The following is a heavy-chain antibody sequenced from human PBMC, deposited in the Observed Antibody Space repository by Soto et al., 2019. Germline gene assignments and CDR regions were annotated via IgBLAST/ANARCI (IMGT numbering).Heavy chain of an antibody. CDR3: ARDSGWYSY. CDR2: IIPILSIA. V-gene: IGHV1-69*08. CDR1: GGTFSSYT. Sequence: QVQLVQSGAEVKKPGSSVKVSCKASGGTFSSYTISWVRQAPGQGLEWMGRIIPILSIANYAQKVQGRVTXTADKSTSTAYMELSSLRSEDTAVYYCARDSGWYSYWGQGTLVTVSS. J-gene: IGHJ4*02. D-gene: IGHD6-19*01.